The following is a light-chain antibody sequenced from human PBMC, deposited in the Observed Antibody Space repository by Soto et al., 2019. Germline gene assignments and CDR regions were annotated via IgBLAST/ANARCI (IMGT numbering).Light chain of an antibody. Sequence: ALTQPASVSGSPGQSITISCTGTSSDVASSNYVSWYQQQPGQAPKLMIYEVNNRPSGVSDRFSGSKSGNTASLTISGLQAEDEADYYCSAHTTTTTVYVFGTGTKVTVL. J-gene: IGLJ1*01. CDR1: SSDVASSNY. CDR2: EVN. V-gene: IGLV2-14*01. CDR3: SAHTTTTTVYV.